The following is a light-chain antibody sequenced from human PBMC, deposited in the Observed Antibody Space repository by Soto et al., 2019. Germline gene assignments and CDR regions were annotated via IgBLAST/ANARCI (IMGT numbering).Light chain of an antibody. V-gene: IGKV1-5*03. CDR3: QQYSSYSEFT. CDR2: KTS. J-gene: IGKJ2*01. Sequence: DIQMTQSPSTLSASVGDRVTITCRASQNVKNWLAWYQQKPGEAPKLLIYKTSNLQSGVPSRFSGSGSGTEFTLSISCLQPDDFATYYCQQYSSYSEFTFGQGTRLEIK. CDR1: QNVKNW.